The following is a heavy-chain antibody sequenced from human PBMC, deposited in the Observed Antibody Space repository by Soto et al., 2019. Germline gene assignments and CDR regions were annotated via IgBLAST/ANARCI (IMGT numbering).Heavy chain of an antibody. V-gene: IGHV3-23*01. CDR3: AKAGRDYYDSSGYYRALDY. J-gene: IGHJ4*02. D-gene: IGHD3-22*01. CDR2: ISGSGGST. Sequence: VQLLESGGGLVQPGGSLRLSCAASGFTFSSYAMSWVRQAPGKGLEWVSAISGSGGSTYYADSVKGRFTISRDNSKNTLYLQMNSLRAEDTAVYYCAKAGRDYYDSSGYYRALDYWGQGTLVTVSS. CDR1: GFTFSSYA.